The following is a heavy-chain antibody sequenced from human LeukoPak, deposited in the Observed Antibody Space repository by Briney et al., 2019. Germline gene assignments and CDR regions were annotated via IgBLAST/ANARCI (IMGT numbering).Heavy chain of an antibody. J-gene: IGHJ4*02. V-gene: IGHV3-21*01. CDR2: ISSSSSYI. Sequence: GRSLRLSCAASGFTFSSYSMNWVRQAPGKGLEWVSSISSSSSYIYYADSVKGRFTISRDNAKNSLYLQMNSLRAEDTAVYYCAREGFYGDYRVDFDYWGQGTLVTVSS. CDR1: GFTFSSYS. D-gene: IGHD4-17*01. CDR3: AREGFYGDYRVDFDY.